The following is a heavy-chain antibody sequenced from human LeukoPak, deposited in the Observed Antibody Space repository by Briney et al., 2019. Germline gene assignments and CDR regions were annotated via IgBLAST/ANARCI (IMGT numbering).Heavy chain of an antibody. CDR1: GGTFSSYN. V-gene: IGHV3-21*01. J-gene: IGHJ4*02. CDR2: ISSGGHYI. Sequence: GGSLRLSCAASGGTFSSYNMHCVRQAPGKGLEWVSSISSGGHYIYYADSVKGRFTISRVNAKNRLYLQVNSLRAEDKAAYYCARALTAFECWGQGTLVTVSS. CDR3: ARALTAFEC.